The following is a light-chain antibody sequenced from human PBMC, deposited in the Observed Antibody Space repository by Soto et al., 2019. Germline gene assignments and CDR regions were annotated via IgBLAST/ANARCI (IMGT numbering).Light chain of an antibody. Sequence: EVVLTQSPGTLSVSPGERATLSCRASQSVSSNLAWYQQKPGQAPRLLIYGASTRATGIPARFSGSASGTDFTLTINRLEPEDFAVYYCQLYGTSPPFGQGTRLEI. CDR3: QLYGTSPP. J-gene: IGKJ5*01. CDR1: QSVSSN. V-gene: IGKV3-20*01. CDR2: GAS.